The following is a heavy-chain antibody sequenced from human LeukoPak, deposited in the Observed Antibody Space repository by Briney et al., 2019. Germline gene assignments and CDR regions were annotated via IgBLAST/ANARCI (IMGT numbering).Heavy chain of an antibody. CDR3: AKAPPSGYYCAY. D-gene: IGHD3-22*01. V-gene: IGHV3-30*18. CDR1: GFTFSSYG. CDR2: ISYDGSNK. J-gene: IGHJ4*02. Sequence: GGSLRLSCAASGFTFSSYGMHWVRQAPGKGLEWVAVISYDGSNKYYADSVKGRFTISRDNSKNTLYLQMNSLRAEDTAVYYCAKAPPSGYYCAYWGQRTLVTVSS.